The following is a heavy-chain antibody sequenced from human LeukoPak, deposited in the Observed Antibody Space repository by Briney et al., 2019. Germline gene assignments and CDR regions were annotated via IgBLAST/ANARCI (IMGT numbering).Heavy chain of an antibody. J-gene: IGHJ3*02. CDR1: GFTFSSYW. V-gene: IGHV3-7*01. Sequence: GGSLRLSCAASGFTFSSYWMSWVRQAPGKGLEWVANIKQDGSEKYYVDSVKGRFTISRDNAKNSLYLQMNSLRAEDTAVYYYARWLTSSGWYDAFDIWGQGTMVTVSS. D-gene: IGHD6-19*01. CDR2: IKQDGSEK. CDR3: ARWLTSSGWYDAFDI.